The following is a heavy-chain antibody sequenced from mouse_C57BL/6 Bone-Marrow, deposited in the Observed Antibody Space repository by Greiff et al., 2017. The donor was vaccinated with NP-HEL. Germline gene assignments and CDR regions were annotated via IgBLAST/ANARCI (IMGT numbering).Heavy chain of an antibody. CDR1: GYTFTSYW. D-gene: IGHD1-1*01. CDR2: IYPGNSDT. J-gene: IGHJ3*01. V-gene: IGHV1-5*01. Sequence: EVQLQQSGTVLARPGASVKMSCKTSGYTFTSYWMHWVKQRPGQGLEWIGAIYPGNSDTSYNQKFKGKAKLTAVTSASTAYMELSSLTTEDSAVYYCTRHPYYGSSYGAYWGQGTLVTVSA. CDR3: TRHPYYGSSYGAY.